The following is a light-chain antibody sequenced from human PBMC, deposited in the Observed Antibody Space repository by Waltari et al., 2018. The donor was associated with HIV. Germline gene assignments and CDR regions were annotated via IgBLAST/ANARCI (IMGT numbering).Light chain of an antibody. CDR3: HQFYVTPET. V-gene: IGKV4-1*01. CDR2: WAS. Sequence: DIVLTQSPDSLAVSLGERAPIRCESSQSLLDPANQQNYLAWFRQKPGPPPRRLMYWASPRESGVPARFSGSGSGTDFTLTISSLQAEDVALYFCHQFYVTPETFGPGTRV. J-gene: IGKJ3*01. CDR1: QSLLDPANQQNY.